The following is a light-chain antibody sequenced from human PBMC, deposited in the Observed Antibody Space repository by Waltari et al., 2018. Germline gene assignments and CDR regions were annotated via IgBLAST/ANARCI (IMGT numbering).Light chain of an antibody. V-gene: IGKV3-15*01. CDR3: HQYNNWPRT. J-gene: IGKJ1*01. CDR1: QIVSSN. Sequence: EIVMTQSPVTLSVSPGERATLSCRASQIVSSNLAWYQQKPGQDPRLLIHCASTRAANTPAMFSGSGSGTEFTLTIRSMQSEDFAVYYCHQYNNWPRTFGLGTKVEIK. CDR2: CAS.